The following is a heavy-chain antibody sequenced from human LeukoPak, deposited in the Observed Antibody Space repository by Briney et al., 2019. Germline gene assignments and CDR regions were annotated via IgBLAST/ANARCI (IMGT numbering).Heavy chain of an antibody. J-gene: IGHJ3*01. CDR2: IKGSGGGS. CDR3: GRDPNGDYVGAFEF. V-gene: IGHV3-23*01. D-gene: IGHD4-17*01. Sequence: GGSLRLSCAASGFTFSSYAMTWVRQAPGKGLEWVSSIKGSGGGSSYADSVKGRFTMTRDNSKSTLYLQMNSLRAGDTAIYFCGRDPNGDYVGAFEFWGQGTLVTVSS. CDR1: GFTFSSYA.